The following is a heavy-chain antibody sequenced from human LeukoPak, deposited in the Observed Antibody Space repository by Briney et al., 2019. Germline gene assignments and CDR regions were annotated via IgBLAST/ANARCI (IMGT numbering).Heavy chain of an antibody. V-gene: IGHV1-69*06. Sequence: ASVKVSCKASGGTFSSYAISWVRQAPGQGLEWMGGIIPIFGTANYAQMFQGRVTITADKSTSTAYMELSSLRSEDTAVYYCARGGMITYDVALGYWGQGTLVTVSS. D-gene: IGHD3-16*01. J-gene: IGHJ4*02. CDR1: GGTFSSYA. CDR2: IIPIFGTA. CDR3: ARGGMITYDVALGY.